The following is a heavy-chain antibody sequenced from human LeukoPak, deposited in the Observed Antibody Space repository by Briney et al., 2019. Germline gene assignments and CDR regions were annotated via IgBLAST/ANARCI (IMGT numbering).Heavy chain of an antibody. Sequence: PGGSLRLSCAASGFTFSSYAMSWVRQAPGKGLEWVSTIGGSGASTYYADSVKGRFTISRDNSKNTPYLQMNSLRAEDTAVYYCARTQNDAFDIWGQGTMVTVSS. CDR2: IGGSGAST. V-gene: IGHV3-23*01. CDR3: ARTQNDAFDI. D-gene: IGHD1-14*01. J-gene: IGHJ3*02. CDR1: GFTFSSYA.